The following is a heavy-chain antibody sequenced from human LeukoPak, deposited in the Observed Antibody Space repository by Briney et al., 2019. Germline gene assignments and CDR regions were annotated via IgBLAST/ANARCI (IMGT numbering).Heavy chain of an antibody. V-gene: IGHV5-51*01. Sequence: GESLKISCKGSGYSFTSYWIGWVRQMPGKGLEWMGIIYPGDSDTRYSPSFQGQVTISADKSISTAYLQWSSLKASDTAMYYCARHGFSAGYCSSTSCYNDRWFDPWGQGTLVTVSS. D-gene: IGHD2-2*02. CDR3: ARHGFSAGYCSSTSCYNDRWFDP. J-gene: IGHJ5*02. CDR1: GYSFTSYW. CDR2: IYPGDSDT.